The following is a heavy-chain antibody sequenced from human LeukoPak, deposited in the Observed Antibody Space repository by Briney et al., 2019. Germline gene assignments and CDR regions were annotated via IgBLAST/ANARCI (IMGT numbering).Heavy chain of an antibody. CDR2: ISGSGGST. CDR3: AKTTHYDILTGGAFDI. D-gene: IGHD3-9*01. J-gene: IGHJ3*02. CDR1: GFTFSSYA. V-gene: IGHV3-23*01. Sequence: GGSLRLSCAASGFTFSSYAMSWVRQAPGRGLEWVSAISGSGGSTYYADSVKGRFTISRDNSKNRLYLQMNSLRAEDTAVYYCAKTTHYDILTGGAFDIWGQGTMVTVSS.